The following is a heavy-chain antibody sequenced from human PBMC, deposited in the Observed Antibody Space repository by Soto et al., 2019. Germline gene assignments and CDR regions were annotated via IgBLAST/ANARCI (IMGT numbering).Heavy chain of an antibody. Sequence: PGGSLRLSCAASGFTFSSYAMGWVRQAPGKGLEWVSAISGSGGSTYYADSVKGRFTISRDNSKNTLYLQMNSLRAEDTAVYYCAKGSGGSYLAPYFDYWGQGTLVTVSS. J-gene: IGHJ4*02. D-gene: IGHD1-26*01. V-gene: IGHV3-23*01. CDR1: GFTFSSYA. CDR2: ISGSGGST. CDR3: AKGSGGSYLAPYFDY.